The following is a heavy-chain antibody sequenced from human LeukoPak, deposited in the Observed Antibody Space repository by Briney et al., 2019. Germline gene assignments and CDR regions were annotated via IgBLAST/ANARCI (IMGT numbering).Heavy chain of an antibody. V-gene: IGHV3-21*04. CDR2: ISSSGSYI. Sequence: AGGSLRLSCAASGFTFSTYSMDWVRQAPGKGLEWVSSISSSGSYIYYADSMKGRFTISRDNAKNTLYLQMNSLRAEDTAVYYCARDRGLGPTENYYDSSGYSYYGMDVWGQGTTVTVSS. D-gene: IGHD3-22*01. CDR3: ARDRGLGPTENYYDSSGYSYYGMDV. CDR1: GFTFSTYS. J-gene: IGHJ6*02.